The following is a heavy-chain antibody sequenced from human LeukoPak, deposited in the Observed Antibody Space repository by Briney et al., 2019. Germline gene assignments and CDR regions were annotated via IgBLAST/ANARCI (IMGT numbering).Heavy chain of an antibody. V-gene: IGHV1-2*02. CDR2: INPNSGGT. J-gene: IGHJ4*02. Sequence: PLASVKVSCKASGYTFTGYYMHWVRQAPGQGLEWMGWINPNSGGTNYAQKFQGRVTMTTDTSTSTAYMELRSLRSDDTAVYYCARRGRGVASGYDYWGQGTLVTVSS. CDR1: GYTFTGYY. CDR3: ARRGRGVASGYDY. D-gene: IGHD3-3*01.